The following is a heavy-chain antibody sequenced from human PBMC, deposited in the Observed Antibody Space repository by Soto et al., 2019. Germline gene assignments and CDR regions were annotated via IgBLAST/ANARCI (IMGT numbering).Heavy chain of an antibody. V-gene: IGHV4-31*03. J-gene: IGHJ5*02. Sequence: SETLSLTCTVSVDSVTSGGYFWSWIHQHPGKGLEWIGYTHYTGNSCYNPSLKSRITMSVDMSKNHFSLRLSTVTAADTAVYYCARETSMILGPAKADWFDPWGQGTLVTVSS. CDR3: ARETSMILGPAKADWFDP. D-gene: IGHD3-22*01. CDR2: THYTGNS. CDR1: VDSVTSGGYF.